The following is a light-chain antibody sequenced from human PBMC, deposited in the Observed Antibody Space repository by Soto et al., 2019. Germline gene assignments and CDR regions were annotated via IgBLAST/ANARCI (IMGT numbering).Light chain of an antibody. CDR1: SSDVGDYNF. CDR3: SSYTISSTYV. Sequence: QSALTQPASVSGSDGQSITISCTGTSSDVGDYNFVSWYQQHPGKAPKLTIYEVSNRPSGVSNRFSGSKSGNTASLTISGLQGEDEADYYCSSYTISSTYVFGTGTKLTVL. CDR2: EVS. V-gene: IGLV2-14*01. J-gene: IGLJ1*01.